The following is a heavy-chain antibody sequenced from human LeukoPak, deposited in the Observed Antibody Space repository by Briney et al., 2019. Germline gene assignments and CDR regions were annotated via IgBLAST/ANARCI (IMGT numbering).Heavy chain of an antibody. CDR2: ISGSGGST. CDR1: GFTFSSYA. D-gene: IGHD3-22*01. CDR3: ARCNYDSSGYFDY. V-gene: IGHV3-23*01. Sequence: GGSLRLSCAASGFTFSSYAMSWVRQAPGKVLEWVSAISGSGGSTYYADSVKGRFTISRDNSKNTLYLQMNSLRAEGTAVYYCARCNYDSSGYFDYWGQGTLVTVSS. J-gene: IGHJ4*02.